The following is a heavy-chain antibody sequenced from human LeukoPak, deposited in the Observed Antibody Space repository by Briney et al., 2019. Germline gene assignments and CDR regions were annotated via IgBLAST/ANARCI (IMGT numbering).Heavy chain of an antibody. CDR2: IYNGGST. Sequence: GGSLRLSCAASGFTVSSNYMSRVRQAPGKGLEWVSVIYNGGSTYYADSVKGRFTISRDNSKNTLYLQMNSLRAEDTAVYYCARSRGYSYGYDDYWGQGTLVTVSS. V-gene: IGHV3-53*01. CDR1: GFTVSSNY. CDR3: ARSRGYSYGYDDY. J-gene: IGHJ4*02. D-gene: IGHD5-18*01.